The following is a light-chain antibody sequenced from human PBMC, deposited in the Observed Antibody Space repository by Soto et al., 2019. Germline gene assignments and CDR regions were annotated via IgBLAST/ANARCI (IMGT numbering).Light chain of an antibody. V-gene: IGKV3-15*01. Sequence: EIVMTQSPATLSVSPGERATLSCRASQSVSSNLAWYQQKPGQAPRLLIFDASTRATGIPARFSGSRSGTEFTLTISGLQSEDFAVYYCQHYNNWPLFGQGTKLEIK. CDR2: DAS. CDR1: QSVSSN. CDR3: QHYNNWPL. J-gene: IGKJ2*01.